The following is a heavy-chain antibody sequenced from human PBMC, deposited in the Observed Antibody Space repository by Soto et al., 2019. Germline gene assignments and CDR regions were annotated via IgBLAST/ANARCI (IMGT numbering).Heavy chain of an antibody. V-gene: IGHV1-69*14. D-gene: IGHD3-3*01. J-gene: IGHJ6*02. CDR1: GGTFSSYA. Sequence: QVQLVQSGAEVKKPGSSVKVSCKASGGTFSSYAISSVPQATGQGLEWMGGIIPIFGPAHYAQTFQGKVTITAVNTTSTGNTELISGSTDDKTVSYCASDEPTQEHDYGIDGWGQGTTVTVSS. CDR2: IIPIFGPA. CDR3: ASDEPTQEHDYGIDG.